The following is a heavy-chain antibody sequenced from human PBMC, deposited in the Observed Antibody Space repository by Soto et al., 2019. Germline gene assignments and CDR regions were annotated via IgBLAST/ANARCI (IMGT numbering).Heavy chain of an antibody. J-gene: IGHJ4*02. CDR3: ARTHSGSYYSVFNY. CDR2: IYRSGTT. V-gene: IGHV4-38-2*01. CDR1: NSSISSGYY. Sequence: SETLSLTCVVSNSSISSGYYWGWIRQSPGKGLEWIASIYRSGTTSYNPSLKSRVTISVDPSKNQFSLMLTAVTAADTAVYYCARTHSGSYYSVFNYWGRGXLVTVYS. D-gene: IGHD1-26*01.